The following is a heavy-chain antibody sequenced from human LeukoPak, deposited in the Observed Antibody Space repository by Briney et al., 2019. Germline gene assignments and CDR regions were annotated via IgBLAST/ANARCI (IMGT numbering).Heavy chain of an antibody. Sequence: PGGSLRLSCAASGFTFSSYEMNWVRQAPGKAMEWVSSITSSATYIFYADSVKGRFTISRDNAKNSLYLQMNSLRAEDTAVYYCARDPYSGSYGNYYYYFMDVWGKGTTVTISS. V-gene: IGHV3-21*01. CDR3: ARDPYSGSYGNYYYYFMDV. J-gene: IGHJ6*03. CDR1: GFTFSSYE. CDR2: ITSSATYI. D-gene: IGHD1-26*01.